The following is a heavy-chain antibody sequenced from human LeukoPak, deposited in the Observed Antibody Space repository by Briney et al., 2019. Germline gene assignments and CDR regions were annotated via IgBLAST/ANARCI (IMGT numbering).Heavy chain of an antibody. Sequence: ASVKVSCKASGYTFTGYYIHWVRQAPGQGLEWMGWINPNSGGTKYVQKFQGRVTMTRNTSISTAYMELSRLRSDDTAVYYCARDDILNGYSDYWGQGTLVTVSS. J-gene: IGHJ4*02. CDR1: GYTFTGYY. CDR2: INPNSGGT. V-gene: IGHV1-2*02. CDR3: ARDDILNGYSDY. D-gene: IGHD3-9*01.